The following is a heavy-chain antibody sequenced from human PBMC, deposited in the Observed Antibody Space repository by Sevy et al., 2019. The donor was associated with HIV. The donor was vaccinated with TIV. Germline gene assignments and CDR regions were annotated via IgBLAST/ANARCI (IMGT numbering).Heavy chain of an antibody. CDR1: GFIFSSYG. J-gene: IGHJ4*02. CDR3: VKGGVTWELLDY. CDR2: ISYDGSSK. D-gene: IGHD1-26*01. Sequence: GGSLRLSCAASGFIFSSYGMHWVRQAPGKGLEWVTIISYDGSSKYYADSVKGRFTISRDNSENILYLQMNSLRTDDTAVYYCVKGGVTWELLDYWGQGTLVIVSS. V-gene: IGHV3-30*18.